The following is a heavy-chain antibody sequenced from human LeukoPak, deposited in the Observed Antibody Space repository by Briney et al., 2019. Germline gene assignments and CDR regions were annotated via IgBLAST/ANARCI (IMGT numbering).Heavy chain of an antibody. D-gene: IGHD2-2*02. V-gene: IGHV3-48*02. CDR3: ARGRVPAAIRATFDP. CDR1: GFTFSSYS. Sequence: GRSLRLSCIASGFTFSSYSMNRVRQTPGKGLEWISYISGTSSTIYYAESVKGRFTISRDNAKNSLYLQMNSLRDEDTALYYCARGRVPAAIRATFDPWGQGTLVTVSS. CDR2: ISGTSSTI. J-gene: IGHJ5*02.